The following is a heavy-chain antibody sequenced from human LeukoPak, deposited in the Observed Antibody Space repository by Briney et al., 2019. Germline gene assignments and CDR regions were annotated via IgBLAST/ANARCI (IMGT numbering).Heavy chain of an antibody. CDR2: SSANNGNA. D-gene: IGHD5-18*01. J-gene: IGHJ4*02. CDR1: GYIFSSYG. V-gene: IGHV1-18*01. Sequence: ASVKVSCKTSGYIFSSYGISWVRQAPGQGLEWMGWSSANNGNANYAQKLQGRVTMTKDTSTNTAYMELRSLRVDDTAVYYCARDGYSYGYWMYYFDYWGQGTLVTVPS. CDR3: ARDGYSYGYWMYYFDY.